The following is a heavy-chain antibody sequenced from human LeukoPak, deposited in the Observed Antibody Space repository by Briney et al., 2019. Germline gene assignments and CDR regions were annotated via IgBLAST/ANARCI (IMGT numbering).Heavy chain of an antibody. CDR2: ISYDESNA. J-gene: IGHJ4*02. Sequence: GGSLRLSCAASGFIFSSDCMRGGRRAPGGGLEGGVGISYDESNAYYAASVKGRFTISRDTSKNTLYLQMNSLRAEDTAMYYCAKVGYSSGWWGAFDYWGQGTLVTVSS. CDR3: AKVGYSSGWWGAFDY. CDR1: GFIFSSDC. D-gene: IGHD6-19*01. V-gene: IGHV3-30*18.